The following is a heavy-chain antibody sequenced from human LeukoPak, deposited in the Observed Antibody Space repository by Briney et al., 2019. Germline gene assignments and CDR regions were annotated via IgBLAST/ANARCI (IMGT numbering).Heavy chain of an antibody. CDR3: AKDRVDSGSYFDY. CDR1: GFTFSSSA. D-gene: IGHD1-26*01. V-gene: IGHV3-23*01. J-gene: IGHJ4*02. CDR2: ISASGGST. Sequence: PGGSLRLSCAASGFTFSSSAMSWVRQVPGKGLEWVSGISASGGSTSYADSVKGRFTISRDNSKNTLYLQMNSLRAEDTAVYYCAKDRVDSGSYFDYWGQGTLVTVSS.